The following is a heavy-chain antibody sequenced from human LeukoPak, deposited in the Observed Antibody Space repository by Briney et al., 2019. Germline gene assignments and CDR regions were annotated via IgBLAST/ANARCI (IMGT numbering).Heavy chain of an antibody. V-gene: IGHV3-21*04. CDR1: GFTFSSYS. Sequence: GGSLRLSCAASGFTFSSYSMNWVRQAPGKGLEWVSSISSSSSYIYYADSVKGRFTISRDNSKNTLYLQMNSLRAEDTAVYYCAKDGPRITMVRGVPDYWGQGTLVTVSS. J-gene: IGHJ4*02. D-gene: IGHD3-10*01. CDR2: ISSSSSYI. CDR3: AKDGPRITMVRGVPDY.